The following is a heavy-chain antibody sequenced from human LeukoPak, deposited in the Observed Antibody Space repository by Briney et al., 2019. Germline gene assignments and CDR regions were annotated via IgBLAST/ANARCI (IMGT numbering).Heavy chain of an antibody. CDR1: GGSISSGGYS. CDR3: ARDYGSYGMDV. J-gene: IGHJ6*02. V-gene: IGHV4-30-2*01. D-gene: IGHD4-17*01. CDR2: IYHSGST. Sequence: PSQTLSLTCAVSGGSISSGGYSWGWIRQPPGKGLEWIGYIYHSGSTYYNPSLKSRVTISVDRSKNQFSLKLSSVTAADTAVYYCARDYGSYGMDVWGQGTTVTVSS.